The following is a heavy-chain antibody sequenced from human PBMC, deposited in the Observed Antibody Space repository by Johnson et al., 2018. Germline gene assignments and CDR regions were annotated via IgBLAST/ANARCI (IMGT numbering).Heavy chain of an antibody. CDR2: IHSDGSNT. J-gene: IGHJ3*02. V-gene: IGHV3-74*01. CDR1: RFTFSYYW. CDR3: TRGSLGAFAM. Sequence: VQLQESGGGLVQPGGSLRLSCAASRFTFSYYWMHWVRQAPGKGLVLVSRIHSDGSNTNYADSVKGRFTISRDNAKNMLYLQMNSLRVEDTTVYYCTRGSLGAFAMWGQGKMVTVSS. D-gene: IGHD6-6*01.